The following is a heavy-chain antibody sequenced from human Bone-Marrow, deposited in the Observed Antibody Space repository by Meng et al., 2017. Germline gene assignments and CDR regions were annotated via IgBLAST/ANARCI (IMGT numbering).Heavy chain of an antibody. D-gene: IGHD6-19*01. J-gene: IGHJ5*02. CDR2: IYYSGSI. Sequence: QRQPQESGPVLVRSSATLSLTCTVSGASISSSSYYGRCIRQTPGKWLEWIGPIYYSGSINYNPSLKSRATISVDTSKNQFSLKLTAPTAADTSVYYCARSNAVAALNCFDPWGQGTLVTVSS. CDR3: ARSNAVAALNCFDP. CDR1: GASISSSSYY. V-gene: IGHV4-39*07.